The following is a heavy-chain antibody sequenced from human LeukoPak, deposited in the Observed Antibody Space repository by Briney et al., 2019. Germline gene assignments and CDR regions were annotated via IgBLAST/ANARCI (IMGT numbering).Heavy chain of an antibody. Sequence: GASVKVSCKASGYTFTGYYMQWVRQAPGQGLEWMGWINPNSGGTNYAQKFQGRVTMTRDTSISTAYMELSRLRSDDTAVYFCARDHCVSSGCYEDYNYGMDVWGRGTTVTVSS. J-gene: IGHJ6*02. CDR2: INPNSGGT. V-gene: IGHV1-2*02. D-gene: IGHD6-25*01. CDR3: ARDHCVSSGCYEDYNYGMDV. CDR1: GYTFTGYY.